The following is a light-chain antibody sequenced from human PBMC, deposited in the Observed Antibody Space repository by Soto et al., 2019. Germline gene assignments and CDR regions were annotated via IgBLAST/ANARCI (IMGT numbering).Light chain of an antibody. J-gene: IGKJ4*01. CDR1: QSVGSY. Sequence: EIVLTQSPATLSLSPGERATVSCRASQSVGSYFAWYQQKPGQAPRLLIYDAFSRATGIPARFSGSGSGTDFTRTISSLEPEDFAVYFCQQRSSWPLTFGGGTMVEIK. CDR2: DAF. CDR3: QQRSSWPLT. V-gene: IGKV3-11*01.